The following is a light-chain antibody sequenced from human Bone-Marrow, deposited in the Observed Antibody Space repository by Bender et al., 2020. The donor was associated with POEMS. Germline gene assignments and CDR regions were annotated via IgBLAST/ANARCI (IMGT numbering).Light chain of an antibody. V-gene: IGLV1-36*01. J-gene: IGLJ2*01. CDR1: SSNIGNHG. CDR3: AAWEDSLGGWV. Sequence: QSVVTQPPSLSEAPRQRVTISCSGSSSNIGNHGVNWYQQLPGEAPKLLIYYDDLLTPGVSDRFSASKSGSSSSLAISERQSEDEALDYCAAWEDSLGGWVFGAGTKLTVL. CDR2: YDD.